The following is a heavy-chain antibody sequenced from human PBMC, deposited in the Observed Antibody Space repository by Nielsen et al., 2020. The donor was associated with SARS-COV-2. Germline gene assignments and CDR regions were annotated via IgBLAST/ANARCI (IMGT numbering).Heavy chain of an antibody. V-gene: IGHV3-21*01. CDR1: GFTFSNYT. CDR3: ARGSYRTDWYFDL. Sequence: GGSLRLSCAASGFTFSNYTLNWVRQAPGKGLEWVSAISRSATNIFYADSVKGRFTISRDNVKNSVYLQMDSLRAGDTAIYYCARGSYRTDWYFDLWGRGTLVTVSS. CDR2: ISRSATNI. D-gene: IGHD3-16*02. J-gene: IGHJ2*01.